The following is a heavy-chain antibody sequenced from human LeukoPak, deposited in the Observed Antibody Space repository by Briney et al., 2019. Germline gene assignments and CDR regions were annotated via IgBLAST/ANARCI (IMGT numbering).Heavy chain of an antibody. CDR3: ARDCGVTATGVDY. D-gene: IGHD2-15*01. Sequence: SETLSLTCAVSGDSVSSTYWWSWVRQPPGKGLEWIGSIFYSGSTHYNPSLKSRVTISLDTSKNQFSLKLSSVTAADTAVYFCARDCGVTATGVDYWGQGTLVTVSS. CDR1: GDSVSSTYW. J-gene: IGHJ4*02. V-gene: IGHV4-4*02. CDR2: IFYSGST.